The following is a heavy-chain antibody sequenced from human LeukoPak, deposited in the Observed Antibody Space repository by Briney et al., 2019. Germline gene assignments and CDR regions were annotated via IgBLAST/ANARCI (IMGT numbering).Heavy chain of an antibody. V-gene: IGHV3-23*01. CDR1: GFTFSSYA. J-gene: IGHJ5*02. D-gene: IGHD1-26*01. Sequence: GGSLRLSCAASGFTFSSYAMSWVRQAPGKGLEWVSAISGSGGSAYYADSVKGRFTISRDNSKNTLYLQMNSLRAEDTAVYYCARAWELNRFDPWGQGTLVTVSS. CDR2: ISGSGGSA. CDR3: ARAWELNRFDP.